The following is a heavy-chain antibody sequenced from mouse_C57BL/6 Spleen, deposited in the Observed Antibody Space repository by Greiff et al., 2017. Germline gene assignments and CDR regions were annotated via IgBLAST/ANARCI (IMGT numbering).Heavy chain of an antibody. CDR3: TRNRPYYSNYEFAY. CDR2: IRNKANNHAT. J-gene: IGHJ3*01. CDR1: GFTFSDAW. V-gene: IGHV6-6*01. D-gene: IGHD2-5*01. Sequence: EVHLVESGGGLVQPGGSMKLSCAASGFTFSDAWMDWVRQSPEKGLEWVAEIRNKANNHATYYAESVKGRFTISRDDSKSSVYLQMNSLRAEDTGIYYCTRNRPYYSNYEFAYWGQGTLVTVSA.